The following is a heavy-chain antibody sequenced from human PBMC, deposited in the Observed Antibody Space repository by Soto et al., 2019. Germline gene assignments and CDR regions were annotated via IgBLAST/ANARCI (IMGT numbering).Heavy chain of an antibody. J-gene: IGHJ6*02. CDR3: ARDGSSRAVDV. V-gene: IGHV4-59*01. Sequence: TSETLCLTCTVSGGSISSYYWSWIRQPPGKGLEWIGYIYYSGSTNYNPSLKSRVTISVDTSKNQFSLKLSSVTAADTAVYYCARDGSSRAVDVWGQGTTVTV. D-gene: IGHD6-13*01. CDR1: GGSISSYY. CDR2: IYYSGST.